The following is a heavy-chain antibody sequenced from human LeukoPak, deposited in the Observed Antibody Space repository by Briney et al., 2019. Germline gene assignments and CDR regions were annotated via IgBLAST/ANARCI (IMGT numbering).Heavy chain of an antibody. D-gene: IGHD3-10*01. Sequence: GGSLRLSCAASGFTFDDYTMHWVRQAPGKGLEWVSGISWNSGSVGYADSVKGRFTISRDNAKNSLYLQMNSLRAEDTALYYCAKGQYGSGSGPIDFWGQGTLVTVSS. CDR1: GFTFDDYT. J-gene: IGHJ4*02. CDR2: ISWNSGSV. V-gene: IGHV3-9*01. CDR3: AKGQYGSGSGPIDF.